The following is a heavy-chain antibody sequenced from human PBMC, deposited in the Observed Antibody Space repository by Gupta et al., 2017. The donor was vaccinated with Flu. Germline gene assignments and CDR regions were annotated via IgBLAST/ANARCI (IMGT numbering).Heavy chain of an antibody. J-gene: IGHJ4*02. CDR1: GFTFSDSA. D-gene: IGHD3-3*01. V-gene: IGHV3-23*01. Sequence: EVQLLESGGGLSQPGGSLRLFCVASGFTFSDSALPWVRQAPGKGLEWVSAIGGSGNTCYADSVRGRFTISRDNSMNTLYLQMNSLRAGDTAVYYCAKVTDFWSGYYTTGHYFDYWGQGTLVTVSS. CDR2: IGGSGNT. CDR3: AKVTDFWSGYYTTGHYFDY.